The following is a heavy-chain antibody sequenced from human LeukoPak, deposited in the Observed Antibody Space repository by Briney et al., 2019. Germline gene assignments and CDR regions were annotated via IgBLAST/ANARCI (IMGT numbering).Heavy chain of an antibody. V-gene: IGHV1-2*02. CDR1: GYTFTGYY. Sequence: ASVKVSCKASGYTFTGYYMHWVRQAPGQGLEWMGWINPNSGGTNYAQKFQGRVTMTRDTSISTAYMELSRLRSDDTAVYYCARELCSGSHPNDYWGQGTLVTVSS. D-gene: IGHD6-13*01. CDR3: ARELCSGSHPNDY. CDR2: INPNSGGT. J-gene: IGHJ4*02.